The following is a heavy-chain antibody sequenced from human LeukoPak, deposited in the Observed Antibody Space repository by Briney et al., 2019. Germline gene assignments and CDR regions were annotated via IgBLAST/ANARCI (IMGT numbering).Heavy chain of an antibody. D-gene: IGHD6-13*01. V-gene: IGHV3-21*01. CDR2: ISSSSSFT. CDR1: GYTLSRYN. J-gene: IGHJ4*02. Sequence: GGSQSLLCAPSGYTLSRYNMNWVRQAPGKGLEWVPSISSSSSFTYYADSVKGRFTISRDNAKNSLYLQMNSLRAEDTAVYFCARDQQSGFSWSIYYWGQGRLVTVSS. CDR3: ARDQQSGFSWSIYY.